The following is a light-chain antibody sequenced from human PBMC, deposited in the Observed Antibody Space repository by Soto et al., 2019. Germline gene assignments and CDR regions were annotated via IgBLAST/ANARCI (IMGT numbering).Light chain of an antibody. CDR2: LGS. Sequence: DIVMTQSPLSLPVTPGEPASISCRSSQSLLHSNGYNYLDWYLQKPGQSPQLLIYLGSNRASGVPDRFSGSGSGTDFTLRISRVEAEDVGVYYCMQALQTPHIFGQGTKLEFK. J-gene: IGKJ2*01. CDR3: MQALQTPHI. CDR1: QSLLHSNGYNY. V-gene: IGKV2-28*01.